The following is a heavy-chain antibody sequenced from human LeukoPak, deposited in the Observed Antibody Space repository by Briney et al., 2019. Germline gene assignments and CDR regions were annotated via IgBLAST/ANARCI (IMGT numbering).Heavy chain of an antibody. CDR1: GFTFSSYA. CDR2: ISYGGSNK. V-gene: IGHV3-30*04. D-gene: IGHD6-13*01. J-gene: IGHJ4*02. CDR3: ARDPRQQLVLDY. Sequence: GGSLRLSSAAPGFTFSSYAINGSRKVQGKGLEGVALISYGGSNKYYADSVKGRFTISRDNSKNTLYLQMNSLRAEDTAVYYCARDPRQQLVLDYWGQGTLVTVSS.